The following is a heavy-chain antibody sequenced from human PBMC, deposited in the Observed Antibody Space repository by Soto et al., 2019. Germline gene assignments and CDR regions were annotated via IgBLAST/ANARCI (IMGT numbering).Heavy chain of an antibody. J-gene: IGHJ4*02. Sequence: QVQLVQSGAEVTKPGASVRVSCKASGYTFSSYDIKWVRQASGQGPEWMGWMNPNSGNTGYAQKFQGRVTMTRNTSISTAYMELTSLRSEDTAVYYCARGRARSSSSLGYWGQGTPVTVSS. D-gene: IGHD6-6*01. CDR2: MNPNSGNT. CDR1: GYTFSSYD. CDR3: ARGRARSSSSLGY. V-gene: IGHV1-8*01.